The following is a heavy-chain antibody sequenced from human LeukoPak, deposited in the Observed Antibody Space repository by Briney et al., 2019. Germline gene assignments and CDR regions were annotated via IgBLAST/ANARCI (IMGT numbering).Heavy chain of an antibody. V-gene: IGHV3-23*01. CDR3: AKDEGYCSSTSCYFDY. CDR2: ISGSGGST. CDR1: GFTFSDYA. J-gene: IGHJ4*02. D-gene: IGHD2-2*01. Sequence: GGSLRLSCAASGFTFSDYAMTWIRQAPGRGLEWVSGISGSGGSTYYADSVKGRFTISRDNSKNTLYLQMNSLRPEDTAVYYCAKDEGYCSSTSCYFDYWGQGTLVTVSS.